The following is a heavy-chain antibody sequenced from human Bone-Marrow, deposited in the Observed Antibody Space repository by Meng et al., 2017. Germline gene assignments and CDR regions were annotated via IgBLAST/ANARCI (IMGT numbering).Heavy chain of an antibody. D-gene: IGHD5-24*01. CDR2: IIQDGSEK. CDR1: RFTFSSYW. CDR3: VRGGRDGYNYFSY. J-gene: IGHJ4*02. Sequence: GGSLRLSCAASRFTFSSYWMGWVRQAPGKGLEGVANIIQDGSEKYYVDSVKGRFTISRDNVKNSLYLQMNSLRAEDTAVYYCVRGGRDGYNYFSYWGQGTLVTVSS. V-gene: IGHV3-7*01.